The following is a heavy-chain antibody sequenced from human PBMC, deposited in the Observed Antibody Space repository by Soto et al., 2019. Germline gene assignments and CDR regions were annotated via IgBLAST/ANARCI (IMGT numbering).Heavy chain of an antibody. Sequence: SETLSLTCAVYGGSFSCYYWSWIRQAPGKGLEWIGEINHSGSTNYNPSLKSRVTISVDTSKNQFSLKLSSVTAADTAVYYCARGSFLTVRYNWIHGVYFDYWGQGTLVTSPQ. CDR2: INHSGST. CDR1: GGSFSCYY. CDR3: ARGSFLTVRYNWIHGVYFDY. J-gene: IGHJ4*02. V-gene: IGHV4-34*01. D-gene: IGHD1-20*01.